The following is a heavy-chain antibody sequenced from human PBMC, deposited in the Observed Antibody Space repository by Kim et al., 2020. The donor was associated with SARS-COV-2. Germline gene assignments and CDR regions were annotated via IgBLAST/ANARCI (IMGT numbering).Heavy chain of an antibody. V-gene: IGHV5-51*01. CDR1: GYSFTSYW. D-gene: IGHD3-10*01. Sequence: GESLKISCKGSGYSFTSYWIGWVRQMPGKGLEWMGIIYPGDSDTRYSPSFQGQVTISADKSISTAYLQWSSLKASDTAMYYCARLIWFGELLDGHDAFDIWGQGTMVTVSS. J-gene: IGHJ3*02. CDR2: IYPGDSDT. CDR3: ARLIWFGELLDGHDAFDI.